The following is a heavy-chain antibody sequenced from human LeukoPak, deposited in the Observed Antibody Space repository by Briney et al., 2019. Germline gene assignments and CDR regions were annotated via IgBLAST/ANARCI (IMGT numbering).Heavy chain of an antibody. Sequence: GGSLGLSCVASGFTVSSNYMSWVRQAPGKGLEWVSILYSGGSTYYADSVKGRLTISRDNSENTLYLQMNSLRAEDTAVYYCTRENYVPDSWGQGTLVTVSS. J-gene: IGHJ4*02. D-gene: IGHD3-10*02. V-gene: IGHV3-53*01. CDR1: GFTVSSNY. CDR3: TRENYVPDS. CDR2: LYSGGST.